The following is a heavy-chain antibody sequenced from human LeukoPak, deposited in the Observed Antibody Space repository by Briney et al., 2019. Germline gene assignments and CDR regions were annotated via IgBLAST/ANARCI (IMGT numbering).Heavy chain of an antibody. CDR1: GGSISSGGSY. CDR3: ARTMVRGVTFDY. D-gene: IGHD3-10*01. V-gene: IGHV4-31*03. CDR2: IYYSGST. J-gene: IGHJ4*02. Sequence: PSETLSLTCTVSGGSISSGGSYWSWIRQHPGKGLEWIGYIYYSGSTYYNPSLKSRVTISVDTSMNQFSLKLSSVTAADTAVYYCARTMVRGVTFDYWGQGTLVTVSS.